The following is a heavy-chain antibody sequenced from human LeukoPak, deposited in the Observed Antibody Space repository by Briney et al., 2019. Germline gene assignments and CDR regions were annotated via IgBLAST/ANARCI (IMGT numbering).Heavy chain of an antibody. J-gene: IGHJ4*02. CDR3: ARDRGYSNFDY. CDR2: INIGGTNT. Sequence: GGSLRLSCAASGFTFNDYYMSWIRQAPGKGLEWLSYINIGGTNTHYADSVKGRFTISRDNAQDSLYLQMNSLRAEDTAVYYCARDRGYSNFDYWGQGTLLTVSS. CDR1: GFTFNDYY. V-gene: IGHV3-11*06. D-gene: IGHD4-11*01.